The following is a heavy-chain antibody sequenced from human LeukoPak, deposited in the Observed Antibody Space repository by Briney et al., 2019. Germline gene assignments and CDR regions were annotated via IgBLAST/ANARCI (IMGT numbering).Heavy chain of an antibody. CDR2: ISSSSIYI. D-gene: IGHD6-19*01. V-gene: IGHV3-21*01. CDR1: GFSFSGYS. Sequence: GGSLRLSCAASGFSFSGYSMNWVRQAPGKGLEWVSSISSSSIYIYNADSVKGRFTISRDNAKNSLYLQMNSLRAEDTAVYYCARENGSGWPDYWGQGTLVTVSS. CDR3: ARENGSGWPDY. J-gene: IGHJ4*02.